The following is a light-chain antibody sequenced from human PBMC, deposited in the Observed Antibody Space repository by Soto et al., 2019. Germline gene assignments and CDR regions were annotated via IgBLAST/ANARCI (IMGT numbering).Light chain of an antibody. V-gene: IGKV3-15*01. CDR3: QQYNGWHPT. J-gene: IGKJ1*01. CDR2: GAS. Sequence: EIVMTQSPATLSVSPGERATLSCRASQSVSGNLVWYQQKPGQAPRLLIYGASTRATGITARFSGSGSGTEFTLTISSRQSEDFAVYYWQQYNGWHPTFGQGTKVEIK. CDR1: QSVSGN.